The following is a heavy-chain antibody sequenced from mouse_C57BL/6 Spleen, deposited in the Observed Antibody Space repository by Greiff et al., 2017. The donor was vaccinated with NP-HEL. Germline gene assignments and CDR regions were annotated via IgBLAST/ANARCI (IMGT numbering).Heavy chain of an antibody. Sequence: VQLQQSGAELVRPGASVTLSCKASGYTFTDYEMHWVKQTPVHGLEWIGAIDPETGGTAYNQKFKGKAILTADKSSSTAYMELRSLTSEDSAVYYCTRSYCGSSYLFAYWGQGTLVTVSA. CDR2: IDPETGGT. V-gene: IGHV1-15*01. J-gene: IGHJ3*01. CDR1: GYTFTDYE. CDR3: TRSYCGSSYLFAY. D-gene: IGHD1-1*01.